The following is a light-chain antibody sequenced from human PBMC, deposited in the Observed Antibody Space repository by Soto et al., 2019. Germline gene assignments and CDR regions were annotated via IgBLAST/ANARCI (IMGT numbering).Light chain of an antibody. Sequence: VMTQSQATLSLSTGERATLSCRASQSVNSNLAWYQQKPGQAPRPLIYGASIRATGIPASFSGSGSGTDFTLTISSLQSEDFAVYYCQQYTYLPLTFGGGTKVEI. J-gene: IGKJ4*01. CDR3: QQYTYLPLT. V-gene: IGKV3D-15*01. CDR2: GAS. CDR1: QSVNSN.